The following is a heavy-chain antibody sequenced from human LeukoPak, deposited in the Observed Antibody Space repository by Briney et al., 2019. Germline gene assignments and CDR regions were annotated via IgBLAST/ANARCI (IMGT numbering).Heavy chain of an antibody. D-gene: IGHD3-16*01. CDR3: ARESNRVWAPGAFDI. V-gene: IGHV4-59*01. J-gene: IGHJ3*02. CDR1: GGSISSYY. Sequence: SETLSLTCTVSGGSISSYYWSWIRQPPGKGLEWIGYIYYSGSTNYNPSLKSRVTISVDTSKNQFSLKLSSVTAADTAGYYCARESNRVWAPGAFDIWGQGTMVTVSS. CDR2: IYYSGST.